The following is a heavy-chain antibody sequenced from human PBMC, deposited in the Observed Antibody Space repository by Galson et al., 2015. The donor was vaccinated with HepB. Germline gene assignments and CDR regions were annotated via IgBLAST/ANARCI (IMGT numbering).Heavy chain of an antibody. CDR1: GYTFTSYG. V-gene: IGHV1-18*01. CDR2: ISAYNGNT. D-gene: IGHD6-19*01. J-gene: IGHJ4*02. CDR3: ARDGPFIAVAGTQIDY. Sequence: SVKVSCKASGYTFTSYGISWVRQAPGQGLEWMGWISAYNGNTNYAQKLQGRVTMTTDTSTSTAYMELRSLRSDDTTVYYCARDGPFIAVAGTQIDYWGQGTLVTVSS.